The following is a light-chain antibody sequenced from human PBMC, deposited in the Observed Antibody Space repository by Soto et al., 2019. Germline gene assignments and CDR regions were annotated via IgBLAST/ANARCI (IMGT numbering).Light chain of an antibody. CDR3: RSYYSRLSAYV. CDR1: SSDIGAGYD. Sequence: QSVLTQPPSVSGAPGQRVTISCTGSSSDIGAGYDVHWYQQLPGTAPKLLIYSTSNRPSGVPDRFSASKSATSAALAITGLQAEDEAYYWCRSYYSRLSAYVFGTGTKVTVL. CDR2: STS. J-gene: IGLJ1*01. V-gene: IGLV1-40*01.